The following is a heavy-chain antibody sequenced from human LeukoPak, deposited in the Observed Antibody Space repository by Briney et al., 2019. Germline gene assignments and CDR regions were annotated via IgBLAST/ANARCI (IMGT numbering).Heavy chain of an antibody. V-gene: IGHV1-69*13. CDR2: IIPIFGTA. CDR3: ARGRIAAAVSYYYYYMDV. Sequence: SVKVSSKASGYTFTSYAMNWVRQAPGQGLEWMGGIIPIFGTANYAQKFQGRVTITADESTSTAYMELSSLRSEDTAVYYCARGRIAAAVSYYYYYMDVWGKGTTVTISS. D-gene: IGHD6-13*01. J-gene: IGHJ6*03. CDR1: GYTFTSYA.